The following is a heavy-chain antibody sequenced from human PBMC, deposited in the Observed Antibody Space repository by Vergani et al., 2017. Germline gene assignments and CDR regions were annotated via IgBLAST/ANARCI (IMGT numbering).Heavy chain of an antibody. J-gene: IGHJ5*02. Sequence: QVQLVQSGAEVKKPGASVKVSCKASGYTFTSYDINWVRQATGQGLEWMGWMNTNTGNPTYAKGFTGRFVFSLDTSVSTAYLQISSLKAEDTAVYYCARDSEGLRYFDWYHGWFDPWGQGTLVTVSS. CDR1: GYTFTSYD. V-gene: IGHV7-4-1*02. CDR3: ARDSEGLRYFDWYHGWFDP. CDR2: MNTNTGNP. D-gene: IGHD3-9*01.